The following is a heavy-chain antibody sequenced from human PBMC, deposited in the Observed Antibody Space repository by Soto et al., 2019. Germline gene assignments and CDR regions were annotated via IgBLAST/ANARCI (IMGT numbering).Heavy chain of an antibody. CDR1: GFTFSSYT. D-gene: IGHD5-12*01. Sequence: EVHLVESGGGLVKPGGSLRLSCVVSGFTFSSYTMNWVRQAPGKGLEWVSSISYNSGHIYYADSLQGRFTISRDNSKNSLYLQMNSLRAEDTAIYYCARDGGYNSGWPVGLDFWGQGTLVTVSS. V-gene: IGHV3-21*01. J-gene: IGHJ4*02. CDR2: ISYNSGHI. CDR3: ARDGGYNSGWPVGLDF.